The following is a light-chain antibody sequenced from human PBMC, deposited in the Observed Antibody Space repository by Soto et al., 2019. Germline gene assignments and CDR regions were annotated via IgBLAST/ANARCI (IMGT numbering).Light chain of an antibody. Sequence: EIVLTQSPATLSLSPGESATLSCRASQSVSHFLAWYQQKPGQAPRLLIYDTSSRATGIPGGFSGSGSGTDFTLTIDILEPADAAVYYCQQRTDWPTFGGGTKVEI. J-gene: IGKJ4*01. CDR1: QSVSHF. V-gene: IGKV3-11*01. CDR3: QQRTDWPT. CDR2: DTS.